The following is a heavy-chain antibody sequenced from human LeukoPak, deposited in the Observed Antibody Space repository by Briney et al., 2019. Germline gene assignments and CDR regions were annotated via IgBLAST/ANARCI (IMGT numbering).Heavy chain of an antibody. CDR2: IYYSGST. CDR1: GGSISSYY. CDR3: AREYSSSWHSPGSFDY. V-gene: IGHV4-59*01. Sequence: PSETLSLTCTVSGGSISSYYWSWIRQPPGKGLEWIGYIYYSGSTNYNPSLKSRVTISVDTSKNQFSLKLSSVTAADTAVYYCAREYSSSWHSPGSFDYWGQGTLVTVSS. J-gene: IGHJ4*02. D-gene: IGHD6-13*01.